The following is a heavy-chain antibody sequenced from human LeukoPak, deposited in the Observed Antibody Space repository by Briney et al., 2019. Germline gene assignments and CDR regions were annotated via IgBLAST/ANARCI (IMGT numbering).Heavy chain of an antibody. D-gene: IGHD3-10*01. J-gene: IGHJ6*03. CDR1: GFTFSTYS. V-gene: IGHV3-21*01. CDR2: ISSSSSYM. Sequence: PGGSLRLSCAASGFTFSTYSMNWVRRAPGKGLEWVSSISSSSSYMYYADSVKGRFTVSRDNAKNSLYLQMNSLRAEDTAVYYCARVTVLLWFGETSDYYYMDVWGIRTTVTVSS. CDR3: ARVTVLLWFGETSDYYYMDV.